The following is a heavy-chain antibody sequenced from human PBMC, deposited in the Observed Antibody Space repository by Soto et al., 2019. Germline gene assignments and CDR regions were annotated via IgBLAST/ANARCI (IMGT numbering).Heavy chain of an antibody. D-gene: IGHD4-17*01. V-gene: IGHV3-74*01. CDR3: ARSYGPNAFDI. J-gene: IGHJ3*02. CDR2: INSEGSST. CDR1: GFTFSSYW. Sequence: GGSLRLSCAASGFTFSSYWMHWVRQAPGKGLVWVSRINSEGSSTSYADSVTGRFTITRANAKTTMYLQMNSLRDENTDVYYCARSYGPNAFDIWGQGTMVTVSS.